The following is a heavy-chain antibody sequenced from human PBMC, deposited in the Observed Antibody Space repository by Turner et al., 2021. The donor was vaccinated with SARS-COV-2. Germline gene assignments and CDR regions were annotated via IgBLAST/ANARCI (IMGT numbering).Heavy chain of an antibody. Sequence: QVQLQESGPGLVKPTETLSLTCTVSGDSISRFYWTWIRQPPGKGLEWIGYVYYDSRSTMYNPALKNRVIVSVDTSKNQFSLELKSVTAADTAIYFCARDFATVPGAISFDPWGQGILVTVSS. D-gene: IGHD3-10*01. J-gene: IGHJ5*02. V-gene: IGHV4-59*01. CDR3: ARDFATVPGAISFDP. CDR1: GDSISRFY. CDR2: VYYDSRST.